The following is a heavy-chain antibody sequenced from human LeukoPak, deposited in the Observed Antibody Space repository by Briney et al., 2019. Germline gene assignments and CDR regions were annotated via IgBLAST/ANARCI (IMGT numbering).Heavy chain of an antibody. Sequence: GGSLRLSCAASGFTFSSYSMNWVRQAPGKGLEWVSYISSASGSIYYADSVKGRFTISRDNSKNTLYLQMNSLRAEDTAVYYCASIPDWSGYFDYWGQGTLVTVSS. J-gene: IGHJ4*02. V-gene: IGHV3-48*01. CDR1: GFTFSSYS. CDR2: ISSASGSI. D-gene: IGHD3-3*01. CDR3: ASIPDWSGYFDY.